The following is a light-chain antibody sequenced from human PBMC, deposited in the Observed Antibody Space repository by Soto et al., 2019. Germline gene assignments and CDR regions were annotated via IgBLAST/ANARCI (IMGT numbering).Light chain of an antibody. CDR2: AAS. Sequence: DIQMTQSPSSLSASVGDTVTITGRASQDIKNYLAWFQQKPGQAPKSLIFAASRLQSGAPSKFIGSGSGKDFTLTSSSLQAEDVATYFCQQYHSYPLSFRGGTKVEIK. J-gene: IGKJ4*01. CDR1: QDIKNY. CDR3: QQYHSYPLS. V-gene: IGKV1-16*02.